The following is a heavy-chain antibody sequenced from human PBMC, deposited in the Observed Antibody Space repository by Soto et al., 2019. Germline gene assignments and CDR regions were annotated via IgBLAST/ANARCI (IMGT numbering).Heavy chain of an antibody. D-gene: IGHD3-16*01. CDR1: GGTFSSYA. J-gene: IGHJ6*02. V-gene: IGHV1-69*13. Sequence: ASVKVSCKASGGTFSSYAISWVRQAPGQGLEWMGGIIPIFGTANYAQKFQGRVTITADESTSTAYMELSSLRSEDTAVYYCARATGGRGTPPYYYYYGMDVWGQGTTVTVSS. CDR3: ARATGGRGTPPYYYYYGMDV. CDR2: IIPIFGTA.